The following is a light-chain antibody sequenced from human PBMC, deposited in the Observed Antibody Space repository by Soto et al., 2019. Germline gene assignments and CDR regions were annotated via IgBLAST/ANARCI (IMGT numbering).Light chain of an antibody. CDR1: QSVSSY. CDR3: QQRSNWPFT. Sequence: EVGLTQSPATLSLSPGERATLSCRASQSVSSYLAWYQQKPGQAPRLLIYDASNRATGIPARFSGSGSGTDFTLTISSLEAEDFAVYYCQQRSNWPFTFGQGTRLEIK. CDR2: DAS. J-gene: IGKJ5*01. V-gene: IGKV3-11*01.